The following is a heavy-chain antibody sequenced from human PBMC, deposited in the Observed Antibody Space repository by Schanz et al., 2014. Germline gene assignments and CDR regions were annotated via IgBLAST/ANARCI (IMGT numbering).Heavy chain of an antibody. CDR3: ARGGPAYYFDD. J-gene: IGHJ4*02. CDR2: IKSDGSST. V-gene: IGHV3-74*02. CDR1: GLIFSNYV. Sequence: EVQLLESGGGLVQPGGSLKLSCAASGLIFSNYVMSWVRQAPGKGLEWVSRIKSDGSSTSYADSVKGRFTISRDNAKNTLYLQLNSLRAEDTAVYYCARGGPAYYFDDWGQGTLVAVSA.